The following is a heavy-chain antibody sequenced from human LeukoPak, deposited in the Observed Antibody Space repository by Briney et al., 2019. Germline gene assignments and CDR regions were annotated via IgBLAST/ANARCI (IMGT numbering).Heavy chain of an antibody. V-gene: IGHV4-31*03. Sequence: SETLSLTCTVSGGSISSGGYYWSWIRQHPGKGLEGIGYIYYSGSTYYNPSLKSRVTISVDTSKNQFSLKLSSVTAADTDVYYCARDRRDIVVVPAAIHYYYYGMDVWGQGTTVTVSS. CDR1: GGSISSGGYY. CDR3: ARDRRDIVVVPAAIHYYYYGMDV. D-gene: IGHD2-2*02. CDR2: IYYSGST. J-gene: IGHJ6*02.